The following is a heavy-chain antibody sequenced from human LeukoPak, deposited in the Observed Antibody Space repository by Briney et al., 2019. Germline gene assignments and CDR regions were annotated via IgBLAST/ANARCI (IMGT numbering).Heavy chain of an antibody. J-gene: IGHJ5*02. CDR1: GDTFSSYA. Sequence: SVKVSCKASGDTFSSYAILWVRQAPGQGLEWMGRIVPTVKIANYAQKFQGRVTITADKSTSTAYMELSSLRSEDTAVYYCASNPRITIFGVGENWFDPWGQGTLVTVSS. V-gene: IGHV1-69*04. D-gene: IGHD3-3*01. CDR2: IVPTVKIA. CDR3: ASNPRITIFGVGENWFDP.